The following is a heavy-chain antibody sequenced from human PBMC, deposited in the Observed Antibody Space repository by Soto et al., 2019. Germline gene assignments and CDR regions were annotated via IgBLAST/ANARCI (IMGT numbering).Heavy chain of an antibody. CDR1: GGSFSGYY. CDR3: ARGVDIVANDYYY. J-gene: IGHJ4*02. V-gene: IGHV4-34*01. Sequence: QVQLQQWGAGLLKPSETLSLTCAVYGGSFSGYYWSWIRQPPGKGLEWIGEINHSGSTNYNPSLKSRVTISVDKSKNQFSLKLSSVTAADTAVYYCARGVDIVANDYYYWGKGTLVTVSS. CDR2: INHSGST. D-gene: IGHD5-12*01.